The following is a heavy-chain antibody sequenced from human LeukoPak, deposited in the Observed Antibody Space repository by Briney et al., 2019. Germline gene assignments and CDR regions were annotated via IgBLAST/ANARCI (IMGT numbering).Heavy chain of an antibody. CDR3: AKSHYRGFGELFSNFDY. Sequence: GMSLRLSCAASGFTFSSYGMHWVRQAPGKGLEWVAVISYDGSNKYYADSVEGRFTISRDNSKNTLYLQMNSLRAEDTAVYYCAKSHYRGFGELFSNFDYWGQGTLVTVSS. CDR2: ISYDGSNK. D-gene: IGHD3-10*01. CDR1: GFTFSSYG. V-gene: IGHV3-30*18. J-gene: IGHJ4*02.